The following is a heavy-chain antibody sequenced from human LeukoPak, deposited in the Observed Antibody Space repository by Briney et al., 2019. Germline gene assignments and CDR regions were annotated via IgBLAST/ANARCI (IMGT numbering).Heavy chain of an antibody. Sequence: SETLSLTCTVSGGSISSSSYYWGWIRQPPGKGLEWIGSIYYSGSTYYNPSLKSRVTISVDTSKNQFSLKLSSVTAADTAVYYCARSRLPKYYFDYWGQGTLVTVSS. D-gene: IGHD4-11*01. J-gene: IGHJ4*02. CDR2: IYYSGST. V-gene: IGHV4-39*01. CDR1: GGSISSSSYY. CDR3: ARSRLPKYYFDY.